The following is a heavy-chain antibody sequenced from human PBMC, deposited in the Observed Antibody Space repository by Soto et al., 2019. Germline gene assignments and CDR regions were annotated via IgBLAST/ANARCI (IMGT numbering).Heavy chain of an antibody. D-gene: IGHD3-10*01. J-gene: IGHJ4*02. CDR2: IYWDDDK. V-gene: IGHV2-5*02. CDR1: GFSLSTSGVG. CDR3: AHRSSYGSGIDGLDY. Sequence: QITLKESGPTLVKPTQTLTLTCTFSGFSLSTSGVGVGWIRQPPGKALEWLALIYWDDDKRYSPSLKSRLTIXXDXSXXQVVRTMTNMDPVDTATYYCAHRSSYGSGIDGLDYWGQGTLVTVSS.